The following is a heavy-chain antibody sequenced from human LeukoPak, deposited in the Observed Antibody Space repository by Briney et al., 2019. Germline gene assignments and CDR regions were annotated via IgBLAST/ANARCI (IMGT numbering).Heavy chain of an antibody. Sequence: GGSLRLSCAASGFTFTNYAMSWVRQAPGKGLEWVSTISESGGSTNYADSVKGRFTISRDNSKNPLYLQMNSLRAEDTALYYCAKGWSYFLDNWGQGTLVTVSS. J-gene: IGHJ4*02. CDR1: GFTFTNYA. CDR3: AKGWSYFLDN. CDR2: ISESGGST. D-gene: IGHD6-13*01. V-gene: IGHV3-23*01.